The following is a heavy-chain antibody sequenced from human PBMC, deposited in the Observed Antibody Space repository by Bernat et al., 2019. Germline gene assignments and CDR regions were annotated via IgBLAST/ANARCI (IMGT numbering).Heavy chain of an antibody. V-gene: IGHV1-3*01. D-gene: IGHD5-18*01. J-gene: IGHJ6*02. CDR1: GYTFTSYA. CDR3: ARDRDSYGYSRYYYYGMDV. Sequence: QVQLVQSGAEVKKPGASVKVSCKASGYTFTSYAMHWVRQAPGQRLEWMGWINAGNGNTKYSQKFQGRVTITRDTSASTAYMELSSLRSEDTAVYYCARDRDSYGYSRYYYYGMDVWGQGTTVTVSS. CDR2: INAGNGNT.